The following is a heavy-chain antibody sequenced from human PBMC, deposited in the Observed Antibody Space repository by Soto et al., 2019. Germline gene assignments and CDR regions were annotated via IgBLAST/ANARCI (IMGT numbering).Heavy chain of an antibody. CDR3: ARVSSESSGQKGDSGYDY. D-gene: IGHD3-22*01. CDR1: GFTFSSYS. J-gene: IGHJ4*02. V-gene: IGHV3-21*01. CDR2: ISSSSSYI. Sequence: EVQLVESGGGLVKPGGSLRLSCAASGFTFSSYSMNWVRQAPGKGLEWVSSISSSSSYIYYADSVKGRFTISRDNAKNSLYLHMNSLRAEDTAVYYCARVSSESSGQKGDSGYDYWGQGTLVTVSS.